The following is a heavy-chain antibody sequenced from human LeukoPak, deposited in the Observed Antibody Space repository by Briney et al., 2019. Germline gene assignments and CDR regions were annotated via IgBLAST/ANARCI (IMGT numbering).Heavy chain of an antibody. CDR1: GDSISSFY. J-gene: IGHJ4*02. D-gene: IGHD3-3*01. CDR3: ARDFRGGYDFWSGYYTPYYFDY. Sequence: SETLSLTCNVSGDSISSFYWNWIRQSAGKGLEWIGRIYFGGSTYSSPSLKSRVTMSLDTSKNQFSLKLTSVTAADTAVYYCARDFRGGYDFWSGYYTPYYFDYWGQGTLVTVSP. V-gene: IGHV4-4*07. CDR2: IYFGGST.